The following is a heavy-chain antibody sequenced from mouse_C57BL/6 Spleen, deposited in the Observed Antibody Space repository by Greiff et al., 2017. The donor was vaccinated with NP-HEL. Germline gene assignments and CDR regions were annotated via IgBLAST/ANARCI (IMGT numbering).Heavy chain of an antibody. V-gene: IGHV1-64*01. CDR2: IHPNSGST. J-gene: IGHJ1*03. CDR3: ARDYDGYYNWYFDV. D-gene: IGHD2-3*01. Sequence: QVQLQQPGAELVKPGASVKLSCKASGYTFTSYWMHWVKQRPGQGLEWIGMIHPNSGSTNYNEKFKSKATLTVDKSSSTAYMQLSSLTSEDSAVEYSARDYDGYYNWYFDVWGTGTTVTVSS. CDR1: GYTFTSYW.